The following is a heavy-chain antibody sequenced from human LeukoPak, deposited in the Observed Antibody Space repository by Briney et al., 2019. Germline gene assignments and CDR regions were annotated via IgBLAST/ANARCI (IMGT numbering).Heavy chain of an antibody. CDR3: ARLRDNWNDPYYYYGMDV. CDR1: GFTFSSYS. J-gene: IGHJ6*04. V-gene: IGHV3-21*01. D-gene: IGHD1-20*01. Sequence: GGSLILSCAASGFTFSSYSMNWVLQAPGKGLEGVSSISSSSSYIYYADSVKGRFTISRDNAKNSLYLQMNSLRAEDTAVYYCARLRDNWNDPYYYYGMDVWGKGTTVTVSS. CDR2: ISSSSSYI.